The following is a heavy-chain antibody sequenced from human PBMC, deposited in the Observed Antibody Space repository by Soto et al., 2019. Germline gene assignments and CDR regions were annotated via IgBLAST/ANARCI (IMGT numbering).Heavy chain of an antibody. V-gene: IGHV1-2*04. CDR3: ARNQNSARGHYDFWSGYYLDYYYYGMDV. Sequence: ASVKVSCKASGYTFTGYYMHWVRQAPGQGLEWMGWINPNSGGTNYAQKFQGWVTMTRDTSISTAYMELSRLRSDDTAVYYCARNQNSARGHYDFWSGYYLDYYYYGMDVWGKGTTVTVSS. CDR2: INPNSGGT. J-gene: IGHJ6*04. CDR1: GYTFTGYY. D-gene: IGHD3-3*01.